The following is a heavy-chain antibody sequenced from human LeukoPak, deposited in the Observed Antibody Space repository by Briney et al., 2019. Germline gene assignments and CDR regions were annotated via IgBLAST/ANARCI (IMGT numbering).Heavy chain of an antibody. CDR3: ASLVGDYGYWFDP. V-gene: IGHV1-2*06. CDR1: GYTFTGYY. Sequence: ASVKVSCKASGYTFTGYYMHWVRQAPGQGLEWMGRINPNSGGTNYAQKFQGRVTMTRDTSISTAYMELSRLRSDDTAVYYCASLVGDYGYWFDPWGQGTLVTVSS. D-gene: IGHD4-17*01. CDR2: INPNSGGT. J-gene: IGHJ5*02.